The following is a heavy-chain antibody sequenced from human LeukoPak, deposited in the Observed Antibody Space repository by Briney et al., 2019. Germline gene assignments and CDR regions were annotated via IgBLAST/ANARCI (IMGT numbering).Heavy chain of an antibody. CDR2: ITWNSGSI. D-gene: IGHD1-26*01. CDR3: GKSNSGTYGALDV. CDR1: GFTFDDYA. V-gene: IGHV3-9*01. Sequence: GRSLRLSCAASGFTFDDYAMHWVRQAPGKGLEWVSGITWNSGSIAYADSEKGRFTISRDNAKNSLYLQMNSLRAEDTALYYCGKSNSGTYGALDVWGQGTMVTVSS. J-gene: IGHJ3*01.